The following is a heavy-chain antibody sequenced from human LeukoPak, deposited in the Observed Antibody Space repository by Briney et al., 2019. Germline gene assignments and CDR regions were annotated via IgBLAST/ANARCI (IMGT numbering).Heavy chain of an antibody. J-gene: IGHJ5*02. D-gene: IGHD3-10*01. V-gene: IGHV4-39*01. CDR2: IYYSGST. CDR1: GYSISSSSSY. Sequence: PSETLSLTCTVSGYSISSSSSYWGWIRQPPGKGLEWIGSIYYSGSTYYNPSLKSRVTISVDTSKNQFSLKLSSVTAADTAVYYCARHGSGVHFSRFDPWGRGTLVTVSS. CDR3: ARHGSGVHFSRFDP.